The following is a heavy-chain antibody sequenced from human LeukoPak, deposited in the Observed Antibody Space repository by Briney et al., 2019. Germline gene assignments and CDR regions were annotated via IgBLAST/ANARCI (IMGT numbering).Heavy chain of an antibody. J-gene: IGHJ4*02. D-gene: IGHD3-9*01. CDR1: GGSLSSYY. Sequence: SETLSLTCTVSGGSLSSYYWSWIRQPPGKGLEWIGYIYYSGSTNYNPSLKSRVTISVDTSKNQFSLKLSSVTAADTAVYYCARTDYDILTGYLPFDYWGQGTLVTVSS. CDR2: IYYSGST. CDR3: ARTDYDILTGYLPFDY. V-gene: IGHV4-59*01.